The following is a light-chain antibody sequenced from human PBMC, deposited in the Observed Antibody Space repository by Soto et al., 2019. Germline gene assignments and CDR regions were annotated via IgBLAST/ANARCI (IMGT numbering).Light chain of an antibody. Sequence: QSARTKPASVSGSLGQSITISCSGNSSDVGAYNYVSWYQQYPGKAPKLMIYHVTDRPSGVSNRFSGSKSGNTASLTISGLQAEDEDDYYCCSHTTSNTFVFGTGTKVTVL. CDR2: HVT. V-gene: IGLV2-14*01. CDR1: SSDVGAYNY. J-gene: IGLJ1*01. CDR3: CSHTTSNTFV.